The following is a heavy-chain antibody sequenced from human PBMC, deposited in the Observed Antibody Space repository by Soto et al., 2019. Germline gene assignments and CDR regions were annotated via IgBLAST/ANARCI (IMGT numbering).Heavy chain of an antibody. CDR3: ARLLLDWDSSGYADYYYYGMDV. CDR1: GGSISSSNW. V-gene: IGHV4-4*02. J-gene: IGHJ6*02. D-gene: IGHD3-22*01. CDR2: IYHSGST. Sequence: SETLSLTCAVSGGSISSSNWWSWVRQPPGKGLEWIGEIYHSGSTNYNPSLKSRVTISVDTSKNQFSLKLSSVTAADTAVYYCARLLLDWDSSGYADYYYYGMDVWGQGTTVTVSS.